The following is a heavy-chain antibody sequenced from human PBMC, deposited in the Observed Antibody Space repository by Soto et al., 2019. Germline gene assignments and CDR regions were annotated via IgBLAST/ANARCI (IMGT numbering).Heavy chain of an antibody. CDR1: GFTFSSYS. J-gene: IGHJ6*02. CDR2: ISSSSSTI. CDR3: ARAYSSSSLYYYGMDV. D-gene: IGHD6-6*01. V-gene: IGHV3-48*02. Sequence: GGSLRLSCAASGFTFSSYSMNWVSQAPGKGLEWVSYISSSSSTIYYADTVKGRFTISRDNAKNSLYLQMNSLSDEDTAVYDCARAYSSSSLYYYGMDVWGQGTTVTVSS.